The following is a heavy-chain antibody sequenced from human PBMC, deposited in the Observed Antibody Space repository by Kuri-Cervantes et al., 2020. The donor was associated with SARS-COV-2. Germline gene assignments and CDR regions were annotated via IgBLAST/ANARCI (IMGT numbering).Heavy chain of an antibody. CDR1: GYTFTSYG. D-gene: IGHD3-9*01. V-gene: IGHV1-18*01. Sequence: ASVKVSCKASGYTFTSYGISWVRQAPGQGLEWMGWISAYNGNTNYAQKLQGRVTMTTDTSTSTAYMELRSLRSDDTAVYYCARGGYFDWLANLYYYYMDVWGKGPRSPSP. CDR2: ISAYNGNT. CDR3: ARGGYFDWLANLYYYYMDV. J-gene: IGHJ6*03.